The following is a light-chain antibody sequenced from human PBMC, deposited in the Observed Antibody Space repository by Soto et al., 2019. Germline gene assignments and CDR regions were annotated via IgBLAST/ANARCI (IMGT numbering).Light chain of an antibody. J-gene: IGKJ5*01. CDR3: QHGSNDLIT. CDR1: QNIVTF. V-gene: IGKV1-39*01. Sequence: DIQMTQSPSSLFASVGDRVTITCRASQNIVTFLNWYQQKPGKPPKLLIYDASILRGGVPSRFSGSGAGTDFTLTIGSLQSGDFATYYCQHGSNDLITFGQGTRLEIK. CDR2: DAS.